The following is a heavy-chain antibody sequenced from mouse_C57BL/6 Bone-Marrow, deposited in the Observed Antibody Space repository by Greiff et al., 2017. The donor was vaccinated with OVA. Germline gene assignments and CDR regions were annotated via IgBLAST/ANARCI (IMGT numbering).Heavy chain of an antibody. CDR2: ISSGGDYI. Sequence: VQLKESGEGLVKPGGSLNLSCAASGFTFSSYPMSWVRQTPEKRLEWVAYISSGGDYIYYADTVKGRFTISRDNARNTLYLQMSSRKSEDTAMYYCTRERAAQAPYYFGYWGQGTTLTVSS. CDR3: TRERAAQAPYYFGY. CDR1: GFTFSSYP. D-gene: IGHD3-2*02. V-gene: IGHV5-9-1*02. J-gene: IGHJ2*01.